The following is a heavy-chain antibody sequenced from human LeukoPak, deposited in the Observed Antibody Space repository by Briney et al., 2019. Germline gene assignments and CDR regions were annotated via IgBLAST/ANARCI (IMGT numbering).Heavy chain of an antibody. D-gene: IGHD3-22*01. V-gene: IGHV4-59*01. CDR1: GGSISSYY. CDR3: ARERRRKGYYYDSSGYFDY. Sequence: SETLSLTCTVSGGSISSYYWSWIRQPPGKGLEWIGYIYYSGSTNYNPSLKSRVTISVDTSKNQFSLKLSSVTAADTAVYYCARERRRKGYYYDSSGYFDYWGQGTLVTVSS. J-gene: IGHJ4*02. CDR2: IYYSGST.